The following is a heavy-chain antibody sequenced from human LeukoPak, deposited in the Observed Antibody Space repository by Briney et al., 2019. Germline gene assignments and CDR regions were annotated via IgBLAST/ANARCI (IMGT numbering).Heavy chain of an antibody. J-gene: IGHJ5*02. CDR1: GASISSHY. Sequence: KASETLSLTCTVSGASISSHYWSWIRQSPGKGLEWIGCIYYTGSTNYNPSLKSRVTISVDTSKTQFSLNLDSVTTADTAVYYCARDSGGAYFRGNWFDPWGQGTLVTVSS. V-gene: IGHV4-59*11. CDR2: IYYTGST. CDR3: ARDSGGAYFRGNWFDP. D-gene: IGHD2/OR15-2a*01.